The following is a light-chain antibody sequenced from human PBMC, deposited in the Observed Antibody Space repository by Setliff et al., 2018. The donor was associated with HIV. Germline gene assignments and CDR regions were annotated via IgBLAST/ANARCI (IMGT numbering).Light chain of an antibody. Sequence: QSVMTHPPSMSGSPGQSITISCTGNRSDIGSYNLVSWYQQHPGKAPKLMIYEVNKRPSGVSNRFSGSKSGNTASLTIFGLQPEDEADYYCFSYAGSPWVFGTGTKV. V-gene: IGLV2-23*02. CDR3: FSYAGSPWV. J-gene: IGLJ1*01. CDR2: EVN. CDR1: RSDIGSYNL.